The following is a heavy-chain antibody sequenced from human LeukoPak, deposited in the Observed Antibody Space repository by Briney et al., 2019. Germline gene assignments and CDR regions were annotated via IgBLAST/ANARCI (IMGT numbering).Heavy chain of an antibody. CDR3: AKCGHLGHYFDY. D-gene: IGHD2-21*01. CDR2: ISGSGGST. V-gene: IGHV3-23*01. J-gene: IGHJ4*02. CDR1: GFTFSTYA. Sequence: PGGSLRLSCAGSGFTFSTYAMSWVRQAPGKGMKWVSVISGSGGSTYYADSVKGRFTISRDNSKNTLFLQMNSLRADDTALYYCAKCGHLGHYFDYWGQGILVTVSP.